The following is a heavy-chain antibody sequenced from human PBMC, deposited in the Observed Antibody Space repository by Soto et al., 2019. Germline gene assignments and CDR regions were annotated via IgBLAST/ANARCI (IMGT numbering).Heavy chain of an antibody. D-gene: IGHD2-15*01. Sequence: GESLKISCEAYGYSLTSYWIGWVRQMPGKGLEWMGIIHPGDSDTKYSPSFQGQVTIAVDKSSTTAYLQGSSLKASDTAMYYCARTPGPEVAASLEYYYFSGMDVWGQGTTVTVSS. V-gene: IGHV5-51*01. CDR2: IHPGDSDT. CDR3: ARTPGPEVAASLEYYYFSGMDV. CDR1: GYSLTSYW. J-gene: IGHJ6*02.